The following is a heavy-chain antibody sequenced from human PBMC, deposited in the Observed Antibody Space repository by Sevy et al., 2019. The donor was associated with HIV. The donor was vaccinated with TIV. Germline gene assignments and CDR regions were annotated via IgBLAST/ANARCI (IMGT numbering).Heavy chain of an antibody. J-gene: IGHJ4*02. D-gene: IGHD6-13*01. Sequence: GGSLRLSCVVSGYSFSSYAISWVRQAPGKSLEWVSTINGRGGSTYYADSVKGRFTISRDNPKNTLFLQMINLRVDDTAIYYCARPSPRIAAAASTFYDNWGQGTLVTVSS. CDR1: GYSFSSYA. CDR3: ARPSPRIAAAASTFYDN. CDR2: INGRGGST. V-gene: IGHV3-23*01.